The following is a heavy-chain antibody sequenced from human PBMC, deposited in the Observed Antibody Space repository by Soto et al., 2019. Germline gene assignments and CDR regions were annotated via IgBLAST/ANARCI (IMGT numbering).Heavy chain of an antibody. Sequence: QVQLQESGPGLVKPSETLSLTCTVSGGSVSSGSYYWSWIRQPPGKGLEWIGYIYYSGSTNYNPSLKSRVTISVDTSKNQFSLKLSSVTAADPAVYYCARISKRGYYVSGRFDYWGQGTLVTVSS. D-gene: IGHD3-10*01. CDR2: IYYSGST. CDR3: ARISKRGYYVSGRFDY. J-gene: IGHJ4*02. CDR1: GGSVSSGSYY. V-gene: IGHV4-61*01.